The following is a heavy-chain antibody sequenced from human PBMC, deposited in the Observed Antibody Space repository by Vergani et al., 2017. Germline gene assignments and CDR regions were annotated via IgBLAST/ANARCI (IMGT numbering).Heavy chain of an antibody. CDR1: GFTFNNYA. Sequence: EVQLLESGGKMVRPGGSLRLYCATSGFTFNNYAMNWVRQAPGKGLEWVAAVTGGGRHTYYTDSVQGRFTISRDNSNHTLFLQMNSLRPEDTAVYFCARGNWDLIPGLGYWGQGTLVSVSS. CDR3: ARGNWDLIPGLGY. CDR2: VTGGGRHT. V-gene: IGHV3-23*01. D-gene: IGHD2-2*01. J-gene: IGHJ4*02.